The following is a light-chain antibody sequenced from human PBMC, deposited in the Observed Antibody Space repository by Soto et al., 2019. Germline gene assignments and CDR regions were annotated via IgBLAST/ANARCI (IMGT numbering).Light chain of an antibody. CDR1: QSVSSSH. V-gene: IGKV3-20*01. J-gene: IGKJ1*01. CDR2: GAS. Sequence: VLTQSQGTLSLSPAERATLSCRASQSVSSSHLAWYQQKPGQAPRLLISGASSRATGIPDRFSGSGSGTDFTLTISRLEPEDFAVYYCQQYSSSPRTFGQGTKVDIK. CDR3: QQYSSSPRT.